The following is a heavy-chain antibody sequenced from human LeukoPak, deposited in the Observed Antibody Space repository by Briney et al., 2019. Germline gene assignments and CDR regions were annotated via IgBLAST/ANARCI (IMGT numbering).Heavy chain of an antibody. V-gene: IGHV3-30*18. CDR2: ISYDGSNK. J-gene: IGHJ4*02. Sequence: PGGSLRLSCAASGFTFSSYGMHWVRQAPGKGLEWVAVISYDGSNKYYADSVKGRFTISRDNSKNTLYLQMNSLRAEDTAVYYCAKDIVATPAYYFDYWGQGTLVTVSP. CDR3: AKDIVATPAYYFDY. CDR1: GFTFSSYG. D-gene: IGHD5-12*01.